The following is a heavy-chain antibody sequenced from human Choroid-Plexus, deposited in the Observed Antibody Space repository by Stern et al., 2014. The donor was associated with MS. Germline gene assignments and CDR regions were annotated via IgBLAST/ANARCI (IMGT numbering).Heavy chain of an antibody. D-gene: IGHD3-3*01. J-gene: IGHJ6*02. CDR2: ITEDGTEK. Sequence: VQLVESGGGLVQPGGSLTISCTAAGFTFGNYWMTWVRQAPGKGLECVANITEDGTEKNYVDAVKGRFTISRDNARNSLYLQMNSLRVEDTALYYCARVYNTIYGIVTQRGSGMDVWGQGTTVIVSS. V-gene: IGHV3-7*01. CDR3: ARVYNTIYGIVTQRGSGMDV. CDR1: GFTFGNYW.